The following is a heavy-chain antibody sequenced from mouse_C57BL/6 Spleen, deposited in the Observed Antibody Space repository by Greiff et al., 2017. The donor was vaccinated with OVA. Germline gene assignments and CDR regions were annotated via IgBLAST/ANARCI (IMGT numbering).Heavy chain of an antibody. V-gene: IGHV1-64*01. CDR1: GYTFTSYW. CDR2: IHPNSGST. J-gene: IGHJ2*01. D-gene: IGHD2-4*01. Sequence: QVQLQQPGAELVKPGASVKLSCKASGYTFTSYWMHWVKQRPGQGLEWIGMIHPNSGSTNYNEKFKSKATLTVDKSSSTAYMQLSSLTSEDSAVYYCARAEYEYDEGFYFDYWGQGTTLTVSS. CDR3: ARAEYEYDEGFYFDY.